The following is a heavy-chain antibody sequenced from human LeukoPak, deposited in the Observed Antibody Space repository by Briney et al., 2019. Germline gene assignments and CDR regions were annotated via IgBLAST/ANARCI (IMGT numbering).Heavy chain of an antibody. CDR3: ARDSTYSGSYLRFDY. J-gene: IGHJ4*02. CDR1: GGSISSGDYY. CDR2: IYSGGST. V-gene: IGHV3-53*01. D-gene: IGHD1-26*01. Sequence: ETLSLTCTVSGGSISSGDYYWSWIRQPPGKGLEWVSVIYSGGSTYYADSVKGRFTISRDNSKNTLYLQMNSLRAEDTAVYYCARDSTYSGSYLRFDYWGQGTLVTVSS.